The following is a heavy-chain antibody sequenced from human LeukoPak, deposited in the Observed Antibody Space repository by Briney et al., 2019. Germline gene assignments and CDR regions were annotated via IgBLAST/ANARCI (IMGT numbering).Heavy chain of an antibody. Sequence: HGGSLRLSCAAPGFTFSSYGMYWGRQAPGKGLQWGTVISYYGSYKYYADSVKGRFTISRDNSKNTLYLQMSSLRAEDTAVYYCARDAASSVGMPHYWGQGTVVSVS. D-gene: IGHD2-2*01. CDR2: ISYYGSYK. J-gene: IGHJ4*02. CDR1: GFTFSSYG. CDR3: ARDAASSVGMPHY. V-gene: IGHV3-30*03.